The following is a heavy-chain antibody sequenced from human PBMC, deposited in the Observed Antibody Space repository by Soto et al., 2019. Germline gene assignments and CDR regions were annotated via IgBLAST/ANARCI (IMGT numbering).Heavy chain of an antibody. Sequence: GGSLRLSCTASGFTFGDYAMSWFRQAPGKGLEWVGFIRSKAYGGTTEYAGSVKGRFTISRDDSKSIAYLQMNSLKTEDTAVYYCTRAGNIVLMVYALKGPDDYYYGMDVWGQGTTVTVS. V-gene: IGHV3-49*03. CDR2: IRSKAYGGTT. J-gene: IGHJ6*02. CDR1: GFTFGDYA. CDR3: TRAGNIVLMVYALKGPDDYYYGMDV. D-gene: IGHD2-8*01.